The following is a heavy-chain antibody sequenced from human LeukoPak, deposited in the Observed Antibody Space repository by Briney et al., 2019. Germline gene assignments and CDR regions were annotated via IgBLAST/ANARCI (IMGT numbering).Heavy chain of an antibody. CDR2: ISSSSSI. CDR3: ARDPPSGEGFDY. Sequence: GGSLRLSCEASGFTFSTYNINWVRQAPGKGLEWVSYISSSSSIYYADSVKGRFTISRDNAKNSLYLQMNNLRAEDTAVYYCARDPPSGEGFDYWGQGTLVTVSS. J-gene: IGHJ4*02. V-gene: IGHV3-48*01. CDR1: GFTFSTYN.